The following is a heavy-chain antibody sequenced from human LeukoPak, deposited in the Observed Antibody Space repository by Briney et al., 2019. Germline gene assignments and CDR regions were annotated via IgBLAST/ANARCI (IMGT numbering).Heavy chain of an antibody. V-gene: IGHV3-23*01. D-gene: IGHD3-22*01. CDR2: MSGGGGNT. CDR3: AKDPNYYDSIGPSGP. Sequence: PGGSLRLSCAASGFTFSTYAVNWVRQAPGKGLEWVSAMSGGGGNTYYADSVKGRFTISRDNSKNTLYLQMNSLRAEDTAIYYCAKDPNYYDSIGPSGPWGQGTLVTVSS. CDR1: GFTFSTYA. J-gene: IGHJ5*02.